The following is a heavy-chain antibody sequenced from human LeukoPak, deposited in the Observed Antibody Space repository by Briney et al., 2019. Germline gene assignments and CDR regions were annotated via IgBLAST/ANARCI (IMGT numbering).Heavy chain of an antibody. J-gene: IGHJ2*01. CDR2: INNEDSRT. Sequence: GGSLRLSCVASGFTFSSCWMHWVRQAPGKGLVWVSRINNEDSRTGYADSVKGRFTISRDNAKNTLYLQMSSLRAEDTAVYYCAREFRKSVGWYFDLWGRGTLVTVSS. V-gene: IGHV3-74*01. CDR3: AREFRKSVGWYFDL. CDR1: GFTFSSCW.